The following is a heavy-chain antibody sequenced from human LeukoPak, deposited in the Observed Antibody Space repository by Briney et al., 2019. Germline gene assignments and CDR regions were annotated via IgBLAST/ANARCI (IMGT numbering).Heavy chain of an antibody. CDR3: AADRSAYYGSSA. V-gene: IGHV1-69*13. CDR1: GGTFSSYA. CDR2: IIPIFGTA. J-gene: IGHJ5*02. D-gene: IGHD3-10*01. Sequence: SVKVSCKASGGTFSSYAISWVRQAPGQGLEWMGGIIPIFGTANYAQKFQGRVTITADESTSTAYMELSSLRSEDTAVYYCAADRSAYYGSSAWGQGTLVTVSS.